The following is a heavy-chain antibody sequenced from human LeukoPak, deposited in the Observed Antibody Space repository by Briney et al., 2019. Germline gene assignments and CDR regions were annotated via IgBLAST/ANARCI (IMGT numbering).Heavy chain of an antibody. CDR3: AREVVAATSWFDP. J-gene: IGHJ5*02. D-gene: IGHD2-15*01. CDR1: GYTFTGYY. CDR2: INPNSGGT. Sequence: ASVKVSCKASGYTFTGYYMHWVRQAPGQGLEWMGWINPNSGGTNYAQKFQGRVTMTGDTSISTAYMELSRLRSDDTAVYYCAREVVAATSWFDPWGQGTLVTVSS. V-gene: IGHV1-2*02.